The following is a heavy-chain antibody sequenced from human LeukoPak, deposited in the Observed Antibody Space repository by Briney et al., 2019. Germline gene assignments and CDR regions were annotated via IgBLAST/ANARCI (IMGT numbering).Heavy chain of an antibody. J-gene: IGHJ5*02. Sequence: PSETLSLTCTVSGGSISSGSNYWSWIRQPAGKGLEWIGRIYSSGSTNYNRSLKSRVTISLDASKNQFSLKLSSVTAADTAVYYCAKSPYYYDSSGYYYNWFDLWGQGTLVTVSS. CDR1: GGSISSGSNY. D-gene: IGHD3-22*01. V-gene: IGHV4-61*02. CDR3: AKSPYYYDSSGYYYNWFDL. CDR2: IYSSGST.